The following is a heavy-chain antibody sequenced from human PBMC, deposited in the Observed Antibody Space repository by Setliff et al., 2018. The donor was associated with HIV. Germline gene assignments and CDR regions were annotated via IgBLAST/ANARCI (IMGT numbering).Heavy chain of an antibody. J-gene: IGHJ5*02. CDR1: GFTFTDFY. CDR3: ETDDYYGSGTHWRGVP. V-gene: IGHV1-69-2*01. CDR2: VDPEDNNP. Sequence: ASVKVSCKASGFTFTDFYFHWVQQAPGKGLEWVGRVDPEDNNPTYAEKFRDRVTISADTSTNTAYLEQRSLRSEDTAVYYCETDDYYGSGTHWRGVPWGQGTLVTVS. D-gene: IGHD3-10*01.